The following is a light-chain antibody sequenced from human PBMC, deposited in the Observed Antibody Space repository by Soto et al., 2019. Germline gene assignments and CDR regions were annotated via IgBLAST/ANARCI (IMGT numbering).Light chain of an antibody. CDR2: EVS. CDR1: STDVGTYNL. CDR3: CSYAGSTTFVV. J-gene: IGLJ2*01. Sequence: QSVLTQPASVSGSPGQSITISCTGTSTDVGTYNLISWYRQYPDKAPKLLIYEVSKLASGVSNRFSGSKSGNTASLTISELQTEDEGDYFCCSYAGSTTFVVFGGGTKLTVL. V-gene: IGLV2-23*02.